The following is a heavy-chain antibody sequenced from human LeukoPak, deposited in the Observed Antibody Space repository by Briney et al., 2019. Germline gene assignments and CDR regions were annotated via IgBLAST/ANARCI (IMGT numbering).Heavy chain of an antibody. Sequence: ASVKVSCKVFGYTLTDLPIHWVRQAPGKGLEWVGGFDPEDGETTYAQKFQGRVTMTEDTSTDTAYMEVSGLRSEDTAVYYCATRTTGTTDALDIWGQGTMVTISS. J-gene: IGHJ3*02. CDR2: FDPEDGET. D-gene: IGHD1-1*01. CDR3: ATRTTGTTDALDI. V-gene: IGHV1-24*01. CDR1: GYTLTDLP.